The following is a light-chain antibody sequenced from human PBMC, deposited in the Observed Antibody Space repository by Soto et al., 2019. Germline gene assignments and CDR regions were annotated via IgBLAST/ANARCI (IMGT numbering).Light chain of an antibody. CDR2: GIS. CDR1: QTVDNRY. CDR3: QQYSTLPHP. Sequence: ESVLTQSPGTLSLSPGERATLSCRASQTVDNRYFAWYQQKPGQAPTLLIYGISNRATGVPDRFSGSGSGTDFTLTISRLEPDDFVVYYCQQYSTLPHPFGQGTKLEVK. V-gene: IGKV3-20*01. J-gene: IGKJ2*01.